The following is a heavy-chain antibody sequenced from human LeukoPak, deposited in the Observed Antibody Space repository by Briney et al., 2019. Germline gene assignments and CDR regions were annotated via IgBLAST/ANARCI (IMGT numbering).Heavy chain of an antibody. Sequence: PSETLSLTCTVSSVSISSNSYYWGWLPPPPGKGLVWIGSSYYSGSTYYNPSLKSRVTIPVDTSKNQFSLKLSSVTAADTAVYFCARLVTINTVTTARYWYFDLWGRDTLVTVSS. CDR3: ARLVTINTVTTARYWYFDL. CDR1: SVSISSNSYY. CDR2: SYYSGST. V-gene: IGHV4-39*01. J-gene: IGHJ2*01. D-gene: IGHD4-17*01.